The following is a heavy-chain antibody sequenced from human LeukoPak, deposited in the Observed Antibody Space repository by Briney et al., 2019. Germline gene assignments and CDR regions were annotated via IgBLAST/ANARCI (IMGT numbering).Heavy chain of an antibody. CDR2: INPNSGGT. CDR1: GYTFTGYY. Sequence: ASVKVSCKASGYTFTGYYMHWVRQAPGQGLEWMGRINPNSGGTNYAQKFQGRVTMTRDTSITTAYMDLSRLTFDDTAIYYCATTSGFWSGGGGIWGQGTLVTVSS. V-gene: IGHV1-2*06. CDR3: ATTSGFWSGGGGI. J-gene: IGHJ4*02. D-gene: IGHD3-3*01.